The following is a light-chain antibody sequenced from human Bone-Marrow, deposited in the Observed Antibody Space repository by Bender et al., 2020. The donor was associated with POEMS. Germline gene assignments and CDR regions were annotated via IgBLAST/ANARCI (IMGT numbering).Light chain of an antibody. CDR3: QAWDTYSVI. J-gene: IGLJ2*01. CDR1: DLGDKI. Sequence: SYGVTQTTSVAGSPGQATRITFPGGDLGDKIVSWYQQKPGQAPVLVIYQDTKRPSGIPERFSGSNSGNTATLTISGTQAMDEADYYCQAWDTYSVIFGGGTKLTVL. CDR2: QDT. V-gene: IGLV3-1*01.